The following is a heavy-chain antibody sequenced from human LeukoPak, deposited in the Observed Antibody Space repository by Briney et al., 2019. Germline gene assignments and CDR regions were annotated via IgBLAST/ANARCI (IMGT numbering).Heavy chain of an antibody. J-gene: IGHJ4*02. CDR3: TRLINGCPGDY. CDR2: ISYSGDT. D-gene: IGHD5-24*01. Sequence: PSETLSLTCGVSGGPVISSNYHWGWVRQPPGKGLEWIGSISYSGDTYYNPSLKSRVTISVDTSKNQFSLKVSSVTVADTAVYYCTRLINGCPGDYWGQGILVTASS. CDR1: GGPVISSNYH. V-gene: IGHV4-39*01.